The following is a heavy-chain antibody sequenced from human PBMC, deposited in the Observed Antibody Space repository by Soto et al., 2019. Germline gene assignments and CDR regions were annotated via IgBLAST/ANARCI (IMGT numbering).Heavy chain of an antibody. Sequence: GGFMTISCAPSGLTFSGYGMRWDRQAPGKGLEWVSSITSSGSNTYYVDSVKGRFTISRDNSKNTLYLQMNSLTVEDTAVYYCAKEQGRVAAAPDYWGQGTLVTVSS. J-gene: IGHJ4*02. D-gene: IGHD6-13*01. V-gene: IGHV3-23*01. CDR2: ITSSGSNT. CDR1: GLTFSGYG. CDR3: AKEQGRVAAAPDY.